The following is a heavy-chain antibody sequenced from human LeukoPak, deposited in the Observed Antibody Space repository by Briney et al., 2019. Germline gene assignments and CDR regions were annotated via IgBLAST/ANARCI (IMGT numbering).Heavy chain of an antibody. V-gene: IGHV1-2*06. CDR1: GYTFTGYY. J-gene: IGHJ4*02. CDR3: ARCPNGLSNFDY. Sequence: ASAKVSCKASGYTFTGYYIHWVRQAPGQGLEWMGRINPKSGGINYAQKFQGRVTMTRDTSISTVYMELSRLRSDDTAVYYCARCPNGLSNFDYWGQGTLVTVSS. CDR2: INPKSGGI. D-gene: IGHD2-8*01.